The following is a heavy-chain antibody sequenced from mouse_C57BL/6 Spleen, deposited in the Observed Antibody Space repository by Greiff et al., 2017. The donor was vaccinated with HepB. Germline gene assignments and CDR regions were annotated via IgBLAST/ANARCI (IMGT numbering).Heavy chain of an antibody. J-gene: IGHJ3*01. Sequence: EVKLVESGAELVRPGASVKLSCTASGFNIKDDYMHWVKQRPEQGLEWIGWIDPENGDTEYASKFQGKATITADTSSNTAYLQLSSLTSEDTAVYYCTTGYGNGFAYWGQGTLVTVSA. D-gene: IGHD2-1*01. V-gene: IGHV14-4*01. CDR1: GFNIKDDY. CDR2: IDPENGDT. CDR3: TTGYGNGFAY.